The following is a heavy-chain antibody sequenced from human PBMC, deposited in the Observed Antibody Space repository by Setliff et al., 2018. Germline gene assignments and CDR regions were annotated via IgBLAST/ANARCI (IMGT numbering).Heavy chain of an antibody. Sequence: SVKVSCKASGGTFSSYAISWVRQAPGQGLEWMGGIIPILGIANYAQKFQGRVTITADKSTSTAYMELRSLTSEDSAFYYCARAPSVELVTIRTNSWFTYWGQGTLVTVSS. J-gene: IGHJ4*02. CDR2: IIPILGIA. D-gene: IGHD5-18*01. CDR1: GGTFSSYA. V-gene: IGHV1-69*10. CDR3: ARAPSVELVTIRTNSWFTY.